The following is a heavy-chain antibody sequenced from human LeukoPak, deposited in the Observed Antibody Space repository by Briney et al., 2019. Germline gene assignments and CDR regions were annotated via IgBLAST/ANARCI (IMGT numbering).Heavy chain of an antibody. D-gene: IGHD2-2*01. CDR3: ARGSCRSTSCAFDY. V-gene: IGHV3-69-1*01. J-gene: IGHJ4*02. CDR2: ISSSSTI. Sequence: GGSLRLSCAASGFTFCDYSMNWVRQAPGKGLEWVPYISSSSTIYYADSVKGRFTISRDNAKNSLYLQMNSLRAEDTAVYYCARGSCRSTSCAFDYWGQGTLVTVSS. CDR1: GFTFCDYS.